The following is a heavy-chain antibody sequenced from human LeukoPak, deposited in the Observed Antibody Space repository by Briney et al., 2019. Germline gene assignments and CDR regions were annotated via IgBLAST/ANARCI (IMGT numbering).Heavy chain of an antibody. CDR2: INPNSGGT. CDR3: ARGDQGFDFDY. V-gene: IGHV1-2*02. Sequence: GASVKVSCKASGYTFTGYYIHWVRQAPGQGLEWMGWINPNSGGTNYAQKLQGRLTMTRDTSISTAYMELSRLTSDDTAVYYCARGDQGFDFDYWGRGTLVTVSS. J-gene: IGHJ4*02. CDR1: GYTFTGYY.